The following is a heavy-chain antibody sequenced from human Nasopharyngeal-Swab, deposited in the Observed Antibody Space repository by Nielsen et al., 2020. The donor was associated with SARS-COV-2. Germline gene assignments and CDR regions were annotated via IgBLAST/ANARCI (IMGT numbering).Heavy chain of an antibody. V-gene: IGHV4-39*01. CDR2: IYYSGTT. Sequence: WIRQPPGKGLEWIGSIYYSGTTYYNPSLKSRVTISVDTSKNQFSLKLSSVTAADTAVYYCAGVARSSWYVLDNWFDPWGHGTLVTVSS. CDR3: AGVARSSWYVLDNWFDP. J-gene: IGHJ5*02. D-gene: IGHD6-13*01.